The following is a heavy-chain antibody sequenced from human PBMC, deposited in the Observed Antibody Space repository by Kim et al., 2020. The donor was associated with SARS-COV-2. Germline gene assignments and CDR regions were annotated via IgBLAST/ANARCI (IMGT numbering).Heavy chain of an antibody. V-gene: IGHV4-34*01. J-gene: IGHJ5*02. CDR3: ARGPYCSGGSCSQGRWFDP. CDR2: INHSGST. CDR1: GGSFSGYY. Sequence: SETLSLTCAVYGGSFSGYYWSWIRQPPGKGLEWIGEINHSGSTNYNPSLKSRVTISVDTSKNQFSLKLSSVTAADTAVYYCARGPYCSGGSCSQGRWFDPWGQGTLVTVSS. D-gene: IGHD2-15*01.